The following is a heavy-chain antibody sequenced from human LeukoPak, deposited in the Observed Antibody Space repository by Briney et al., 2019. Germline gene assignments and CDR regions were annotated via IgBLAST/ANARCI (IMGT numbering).Heavy chain of an antibody. Sequence: SETLSLTCTVSGGSISSYYWSWIRQPPGKGLEWIGYIYYSGSTNYNPSLKSRVTISVDTSKNQFSLKLSSVTAADTAVYYCARRPYYDFWSGYLGYNWFDPWGQGTLVTVSS. CDR2: IYYSGST. CDR1: GGSISSYY. J-gene: IGHJ5*02. CDR3: ARRPYYDFWSGYLGYNWFDP. V-gene: IGHV4-59*12. D-gene: IGHD3-3*01.